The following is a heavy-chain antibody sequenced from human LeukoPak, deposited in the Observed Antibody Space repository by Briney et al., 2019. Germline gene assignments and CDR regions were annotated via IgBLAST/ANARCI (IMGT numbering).Heavy chain of an antibody. V-gene: IGHV3-53*01. J-gene: IGHJ4*02. CDR3: ARLSYDSGTHYTCYEY. CDR1: GFTVSSNS. D-gene: IGHD3-10*01. Sequence: GGSLRLSCTVSGFTVSSNSMSWVRQAPGKGLEWVSFIYSDNTHYSDSVKGRFTISRDNSKNTLYLQMNSLRADDTAVYYCARLSYDSGTHYTCYEYWGQGTLVTVSS. CDR2: IYSDNT.